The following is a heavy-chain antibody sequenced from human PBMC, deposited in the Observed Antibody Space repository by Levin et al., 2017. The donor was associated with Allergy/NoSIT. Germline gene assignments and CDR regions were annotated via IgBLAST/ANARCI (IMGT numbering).Heavy chain of an antibody. CDR2: IYYSGST. CDR3: ARHMRSSYGDSFDY. V-gene: IGHV4-39*01. J-gene: IGHJ4*02. CDR1: GGSISSSSYY. Sequence: GGSISSSSYYWGWIRQPPGKGLEWIGSIYYSGSTYYNPSLKSRVTISVDTSKNQFSLKLSSVTAADTAVYYCARHMRSSYGDSFDYWGQGTLVTVSS. D-gene: IGHD5-18*01.